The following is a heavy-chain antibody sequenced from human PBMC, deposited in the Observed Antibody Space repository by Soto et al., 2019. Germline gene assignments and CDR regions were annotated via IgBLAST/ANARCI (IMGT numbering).Heavy chain of an antibody. D-gene: IGHD2-15*01. Sequence: GASVKISCKASGYTFTSYYMHWVRQAPGQGLEWMGIINPSGGSTSYAQKFQGRVTMTRDTSTSTVYMELSSLRSEDTAVYYCARETEVAATLAYWGQGTLVTVSS. CDR3: ARETEVAATLAY. V-gene: IGHV1-46*01. J-gene: IGHJ4*02. CDR1: GYTFTSYY. CDR2: INPSGGST.